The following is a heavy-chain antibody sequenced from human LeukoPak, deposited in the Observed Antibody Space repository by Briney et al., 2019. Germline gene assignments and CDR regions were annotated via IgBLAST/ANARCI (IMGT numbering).Heavy chain of an antibody. J-gene: IGHJ4*02. Sequence: GGSLRLSCAASGFSFSSFAMHWVRQAPGKGLDWVAFISYEGRDKYYADSVKGRFTISRDNSKNTLYLQMNSLRPEDTAVYYCAGQGTYSSGWAPYYWGQGTLVTVSS. CDR3: AGQGTYSSGWAPYY. CDR1: GFSFSSFA. CDR2: ISYEGRDK. D-gene: IGHD6-19*01. V-gene: IGHV3-30*04.